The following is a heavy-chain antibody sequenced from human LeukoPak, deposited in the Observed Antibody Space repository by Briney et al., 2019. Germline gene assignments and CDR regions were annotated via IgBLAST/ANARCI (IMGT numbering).Heavy chain of an antibody. CDR2: INHSGST. CDR1: GGSFSGYY. V-gene: IGHV4-34*01. Sequence: PSETLSLSCAVYGGSFSGYYWIWIRQPPEKGLEWIGEINHSGSTNYNPSRKSRVTISVDTSKNQFSLKLSSVTAADTAVYYCARQVELRYFDWLLYPKGFDYWGQGTLVTVSS. D-gene: IGHD3-9*01. J-gene: IGHJ4*02. CDR3: ARQVELRYFDWLLYPKGFDY.